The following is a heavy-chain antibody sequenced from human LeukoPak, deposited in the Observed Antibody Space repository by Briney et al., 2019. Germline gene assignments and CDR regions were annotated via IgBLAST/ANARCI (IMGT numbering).Heavy chain of an antibody. CDR1: GYTFTRNL. V-gene: IGHV1-2*02. CDR2: INPNSGGT. CDR3: ARVGPYYYGSGSYYNGDAFDI. D-gene: IGHD3-10*01. J-gene: IGHJ3*02. Sequence: ASVKVSCKASGYTFTRNLMHWVRQAPGRGLEWMGWINPNSGGTNYAQKLQGRVTMTRDTSISTAYMELSRLRSDDTAVYYCARVGPYYYGSGSYYNGDAFDIWGQGTMVTVSS.